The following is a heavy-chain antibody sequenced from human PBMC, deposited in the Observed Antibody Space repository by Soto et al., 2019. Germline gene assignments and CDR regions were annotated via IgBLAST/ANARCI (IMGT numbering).Heavy chain of an antibody. J-gene: IGHJ4*02. Sequence: GASVKVSCKASGVTFSSYAISWVRQAPGQGLEWMGGIIPIFGTANYAQKFQGRVTITADKSTSTAYMELSSLRSEDTAVYYCARDLVATGPLDYWGQGTLVTVSS. CDR1: GVTFSSYA. D-gene: IGHD5-12*01. CDR3: ARDLVATGPLDY. V-gene: IGHV1-69*06. CDR2: IIPIFGTA.